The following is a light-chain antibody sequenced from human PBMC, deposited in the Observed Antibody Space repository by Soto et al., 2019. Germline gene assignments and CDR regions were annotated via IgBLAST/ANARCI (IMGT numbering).Light chain of an antibody. CDR2: DAS. CDR1: QGISNS. CDR3: QQFKSHPYT. Sequence: AIQLTQSPSPLSASIGDRVTITCRASQGISNSLAWYQQKPGTPPALLIYDASTLQSGVPSRFSGSGSGTDFTLTISSPQPGDFATYYCQQFKSHPYTFGQGTKLDIK. V-gene: IGKV1-13*02. J-gene: IGKJ2*01.